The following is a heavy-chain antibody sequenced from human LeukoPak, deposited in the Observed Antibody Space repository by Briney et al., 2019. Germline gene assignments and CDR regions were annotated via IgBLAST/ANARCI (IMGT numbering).Heavy chain of an antibody. CDR3: ARSLSYFDFWSGYDPPYHFDY. J-gene: IGHJ4*02. V-gene: IGHV2-70*04. CDR1: GFSLSTSGMR. Sequence: SGPALVKPTQTLTLTCTFSGFSLSTSGMRVSWIRQPPGKALEWLARIDWDDDKFYSTSLKTRLTISKDTSKDQVVLTMTNMDPVDTATYYCARSLSYFDFWSGYDPPYHFDYWGQGTLVTVSS. CDR2: IDWDDDK. D-gene: IGHD3-3*01.